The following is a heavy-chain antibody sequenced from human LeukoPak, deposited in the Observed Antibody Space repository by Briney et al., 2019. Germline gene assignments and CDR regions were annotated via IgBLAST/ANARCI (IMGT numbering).Heavy chain of an antibody. CDR2: IYPGDSDT. Sequence: GESLKISCKGSGYNSPNYWIGWVRQMPGKGLEWMGIIYPGDSDTRYSPSFQGLVTISADKSISTAYLQWSSLKASDTAMYYCTRGDSSTWYEYWGQGTLVTVSS. V-gene: IGHV5-51*01. J-gene: IGHJ4*02. CDR3: TRGDSSTWYEY. D-gene: IGHD6-13*01. CDR1: GYNSPNYW.